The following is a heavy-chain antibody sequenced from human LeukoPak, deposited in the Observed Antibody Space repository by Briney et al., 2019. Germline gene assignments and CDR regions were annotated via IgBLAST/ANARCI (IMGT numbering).Heavy chain of an antibody. V-gene: IGHV3-53*01. J-gene: IGHJ4*02. CDR3: VRTFHYERGGPYRHFDC. CDR2: IYNTGST. D-gene: IGHD3-22*01. Sequence: GGSLRLSCAASGFIVSSNYMSWVRQAPGKGLEWVSVIYNTGSTNYADSVKDRFTISRDNANNALYLQMNSLRAEDTAVYYCVRTFHYERGGPYRHFDCWGQGTLVTVSA. CDR1: GFIVSSNY.